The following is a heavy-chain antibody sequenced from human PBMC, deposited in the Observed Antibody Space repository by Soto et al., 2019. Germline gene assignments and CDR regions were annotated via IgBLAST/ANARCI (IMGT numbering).Heavy chain of an antibody. CDR2: IIPIFGTA. D-gene: IGHD2-15*01. CDR1: GGTISSYA. CDR3: ARSVPGYCSGGSCYWFDP. J-gene: IGHJ5*02. V-gene: IGHV1-69*01. Sequence: QMQLVQSGAEVKKHGSSVKVSCKASGGTISSYAISWVRQAPGQGLEWMGGIIPIFGTANYAQKFQGRVTITADESTSTAYMELSSLRSEDTAVYYCARSVPGYCSGGSCYWFDPWGQGTLVTVSS.